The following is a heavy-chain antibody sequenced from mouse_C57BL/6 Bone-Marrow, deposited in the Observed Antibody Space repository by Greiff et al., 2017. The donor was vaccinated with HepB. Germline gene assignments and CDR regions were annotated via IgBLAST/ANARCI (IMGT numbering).Heavy chain of an antibody. J-gene: IGHJ3*01. Sequence: EVQVVESGGGLVKPGGSLKLSCAASGFTFSDYGMHWVRQAPEKGLEWVAYISSGSSTNYYADTVKGRFTISRDNAKNTLFLQMTSLRSEDTAMYYCARERYYGSFAYWGQGTLVTVSA. CDR3: ARERYYGSFAY. V-gene: IGHV5-17*01. CDR2: ISSGSSTN. CDR1: GFTFSDYG. D-gene: IGHD1-1*01.